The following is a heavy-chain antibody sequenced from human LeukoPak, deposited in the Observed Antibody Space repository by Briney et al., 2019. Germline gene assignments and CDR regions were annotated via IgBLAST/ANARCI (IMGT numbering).Heavy chain of an antibody. CDR2: INTRSYI. CDR3: AREGGYCYGASCRFFDS. D-gene: IGHD2-15*01. J-gene: IGHJ4*02. V-gene: IGHV3-21*01. CDR1: GFTFSSYS. Sequence: GGSLRLSCAASGFTFSSYSMNWVRQAPGKGLEWVSSINTRSYIYSADSVKGRFTISRDNDKNSVYLQMNSLRAEGTAVYYCAREGGYCYGASCRFFDSWGQGALLTVSS.